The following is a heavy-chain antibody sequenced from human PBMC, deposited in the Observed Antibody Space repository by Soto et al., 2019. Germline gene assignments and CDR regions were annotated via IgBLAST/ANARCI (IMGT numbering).Heavy chain of an antibody. J-gene: IGHJ6*03. CDR2: INSDGSVS. Sequence: EVQLVESGGGLVQPGGSLRLSCAASGFTFSNYWMCWVRQAPGKGLEWVSRINSDGSVSSYADSVKGRLTISRDNVKNTLYLQMDSLRAEDTALYYCARGDCVGGTCYSLAGSFYYYMDVWGKGTTVTVFS. CDR1: GFTFSNYW. CDR3: ARGDCVGGTCYSLAGSFYYYMDV. V-gene: IGHV3-74*02. D-gene: IGHD2-15*01.